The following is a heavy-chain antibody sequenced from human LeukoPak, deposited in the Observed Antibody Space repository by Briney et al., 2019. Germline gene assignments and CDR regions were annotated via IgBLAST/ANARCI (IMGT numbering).Heavy chain of an antibody. CDR2: ISYDGSNK. CDR3: AKDGETLGLHYWYFDL. J-gene: IGHJ2*01. Sequence: PGGSLRLSCAASGFTFSSYGMHWVRQAPGKGLEWVAVISYDGSNKYYADSVKGRFTISRDNSKNTLYLQMNSLRAEDTAVYYCAKDGETLGLHYWYFDLWGRGTLVTVSS. CDR1: GFTFSSYG. D-gene: IGHD4-11*01. V-gene: IGHV3-30*18.